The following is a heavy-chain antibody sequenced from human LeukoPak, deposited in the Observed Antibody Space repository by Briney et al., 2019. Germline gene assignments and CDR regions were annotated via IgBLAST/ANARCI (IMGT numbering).Heavy chain of an antibody. CDR3: AKASHYYDRGDY. J-gene: IGHJ4*02. Sequence: GGSLRLSCAASGFTFSSYAMSWVRQAPGKGLEWVSAISGIGGSTYYADSVKGRFTISRDNSKNTLYLQMNSLRAQDTAVYYCAKASHYYDRGDYWGQGTLVTVSS. CDR1: GFTFSSYA. V-gene: IGHV3-23*01. D-gene: IGHD3-22*01. CDR2: ISGIGGST.